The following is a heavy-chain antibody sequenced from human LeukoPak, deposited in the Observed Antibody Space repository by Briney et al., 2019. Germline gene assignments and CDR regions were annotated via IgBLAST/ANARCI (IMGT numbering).Heavy chain of an antibody. V-gene: IGHV4-30-2*01. CDR3: ARSSHDYGEYDP. CDR1: GGSISSGGYS. CDR2: IYHSGST. Sequence: ASETLSLTCAVSGGSISSGGYSWSWIRQPPGKGLEWIGYIYHSGSTYYNPSLKSRVTISVDRSKNQFSLKLSSVTAADTAVYYCARSSHDYGEYDPWGQGTLVTVSS. J-gene: IGHJ5*02. D-gene: IGHD4-17*01.